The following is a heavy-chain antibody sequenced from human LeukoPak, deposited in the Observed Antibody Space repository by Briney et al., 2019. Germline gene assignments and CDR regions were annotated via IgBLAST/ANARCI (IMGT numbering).Heavy chain of an antibody. J-gene: IGHJ4*02. CDR1: AYSIGSGYD. Sequence: SESRSLASTVAAYSIGSGYDWGWIRQPPGKGREWIGSIYQSGSTYYNPSLKSRVTISVDTSKNQFSLKLSSVTAADTAVYYCARDNMIVVVPSRLSDDYWGQGTLVTVSS. V-gene: IGHV4-38-2*02. CDR3: ARDNMIVVVPSRLSDDY. CDR2: IYQSGST. D-gene: IGHD3-22*01.